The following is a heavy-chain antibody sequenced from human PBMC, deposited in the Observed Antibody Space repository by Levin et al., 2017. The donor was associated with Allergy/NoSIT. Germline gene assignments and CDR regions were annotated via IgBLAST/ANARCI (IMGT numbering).Heavy chain of an antibody. J-gene: IGHJ3*02. V-gene: IGHV3-64*01. CDR3: ARGVPDILTGLEAFDI. CDR1: GFTFSSYA. Sequence: GESLKISCAASGFTFSSYAMHWVRQAPGKGLEYVSAISSNGGSTYYANSVKGRFTISRDNSKNTLYLQMGSLRAEDMAVYYCARGVPDILTGLEAFDIWGQGTMVTVSS. CDR2: ISSNGGST. D-gene: IGHD3-9*01.